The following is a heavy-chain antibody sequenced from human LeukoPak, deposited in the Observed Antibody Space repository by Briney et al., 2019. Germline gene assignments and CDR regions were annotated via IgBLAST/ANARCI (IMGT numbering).Heavy chain of an antibody. CDR1: GFTFSSYG. J-gene: IGHJ4*02. CDR2: IWYDGSNE. V-gene: IGHV3-33*01. Sequence: QAGGSLRLSCAASGFTFSSYGMHWARQVPGKGLEWVAVIWYDGSNEDYADSVKGRFTISRDNSKNTLYLQMNSLRAEDTAVYYCAREMAVWGQGALVTVSS. D-gene: IGHD2-8*01. CDR3: AREMAV.